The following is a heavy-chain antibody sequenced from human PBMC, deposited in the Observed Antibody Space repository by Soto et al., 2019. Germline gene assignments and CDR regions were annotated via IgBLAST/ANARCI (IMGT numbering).Heavy chain of an antibody. CDR2: ISVSVVST. V-gene: IGHV3-23*01. CDR1: GFTFSSYA. D-gene: IGHD2-15*01. CDR3: ATLETPPDNWFDP. Sequence: PGGSLRLSCAASGFTFSSYAMSWVRQAPGKGLDWVSVISVSVVSTYYADSVRGRFTFSRDNSKNTLYLQMNSLRAEDTAVYYCATLETPPDNWFDPWGQGTLVTVSS. J-gene: IGHJ5*02.